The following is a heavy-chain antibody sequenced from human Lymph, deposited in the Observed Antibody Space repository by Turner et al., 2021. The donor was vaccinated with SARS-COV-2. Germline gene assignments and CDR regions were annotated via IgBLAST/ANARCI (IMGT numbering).Heavy chain of an antibody. V-gene: IGHV5-51*01. D-gene: IGHD3-3*01. J-gene: IGHJ4*02. CDR1: GYSFTSYW. Sequence: EVQLVQSGAEVKKPGESRKIPWKESGYSFTSYWIGWVRQMPGKGLEWMGIIYPGDSDTRYSPSFQGQVTISADQSIITAYLQWSSLKASDTAMYYCARREWGGSLGHIDYWGQGTLVTVSS. CDR2: IYPGDSDT. CDR3: ARREWGGSLGHIDY.